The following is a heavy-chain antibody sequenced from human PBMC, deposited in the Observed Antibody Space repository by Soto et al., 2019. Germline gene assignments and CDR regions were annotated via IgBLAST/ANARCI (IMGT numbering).Heavy chain of an antibody. CDR2: INPNIGGT. CDR3: ARGGDANRYYYFGMAV. J-gene: IGHJ6*02. CDR1: AYTFTGYY. V-gene: IGHV1-2*04. Sequence: GPSVKVSCKASAYTFTGYYMHWVRQAPGQGLEWMGWINPNIGGTNYAQKFQGWVTMTRDTSISTAYMELSRLRSDDTAVYYCARGGDANRYYYFGMAVWGQGTTVTVS.